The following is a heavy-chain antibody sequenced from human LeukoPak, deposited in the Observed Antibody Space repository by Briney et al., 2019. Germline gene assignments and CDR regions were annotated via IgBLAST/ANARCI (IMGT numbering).Heavy chain of an antibody. CDR2: IYTSGST. CDR1: GGSISSYY. V-gene: IGHV4-4*07. Sequence: SETPSLTCTVSGGSISSYYWSWIRQPAGKGLEWIGRIYTSGSTNYNPSLKSRVTMSVDTSKNQFSLKLSSVTAADTAVYYCARVACSSTSCYADYWGQGTLVTVSS. CDR3: ARVACSSTSCYADY. D-gene: IGHD2-2*01. J-gene: IGHJ4*02.